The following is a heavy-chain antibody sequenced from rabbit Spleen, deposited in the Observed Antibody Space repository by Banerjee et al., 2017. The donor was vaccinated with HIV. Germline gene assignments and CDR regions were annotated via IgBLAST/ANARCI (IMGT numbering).Heavy chain of an antibody. Sequence: QQQLVESGGGLVQPGGSLKLSCKASGFDFSRYGVSWVRQAPGKGLEWIGYIDPIFGTTYYASWAKGRFTISKTSSTTVTLQMTSLTAADTAAYFCARGSLTTYYNLWGQGTLVTVS. D-gene: IGHD1-1*01. CDR2: IDPIFGTT. CDR1: GFDFSRYG. CDR3: ARGSLTTYYNL. V-gene: IGHV1S39*01. J-gene: IGHJ3*01.